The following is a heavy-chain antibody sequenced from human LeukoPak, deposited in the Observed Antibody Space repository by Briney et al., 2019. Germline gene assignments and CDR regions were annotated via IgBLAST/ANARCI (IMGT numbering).Heavy chain of an antibody. D-gene: IGHD3-10*01. CDR3: AGGQNYYGSGSYYAEETYYFDY. CDR2: ISSSSSYI. Sequence: PGGSLRLSCAASGFTFSSYSMNWVRQAPGKGLEWVSSISSSSSYIYYADSVKGRFTISRDNAKNSLYLQMNSLRAEDTAVYYCAGGQNYYGSGSYYAEETYYFDYWGQGTLVTVSS. V-gene: IGHV3-21*01. CDR1: GFTFSSYS. J-gene: IGHJ4*02.